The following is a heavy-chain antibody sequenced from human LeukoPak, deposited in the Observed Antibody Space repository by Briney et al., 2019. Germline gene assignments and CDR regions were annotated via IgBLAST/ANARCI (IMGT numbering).Heavy chain of an antibody. CDR1: GFTLRNYD. V-gene: IGHV3-13*01. D-gene: IGHD2-8*02. J-gene: IGHJ2*01. CDR3: ARGRFVLVPSLERWYFDL. Sequence: PGGSLRRSCTASGFTLRNYDMHWVRHTTEKGLEWVSGIGTEDDTFYPDSVKGRFTISRENAKNSFYLQMNSLRAGDTAVYYCARGRFVLVPSLERWYFDLWGRGTLVTVSS. CDR2: IGTEDDT.